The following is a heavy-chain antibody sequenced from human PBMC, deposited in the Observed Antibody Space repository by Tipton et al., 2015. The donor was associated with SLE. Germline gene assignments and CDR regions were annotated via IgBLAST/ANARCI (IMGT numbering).Heavy chain of an antibody. J-gene: IGHJ4*02. CDR2: ISYSGST. CDR3: ARDEYRYDGTGYHLLGHFDF. D-gene: IGHD3-22*01. V-gene: IGHV4-31*02. Sequence: RSLRLSCTVSGGSISSGGYYWSWIRQSPGKGLEWIGYISYSGSTNYNSSLKSRLTISVDTSKNQFSLKLSSVTAADTAVYYCARDEYRYDGTGYHLLGHFDFWGQGTLVTVSS. CDR1: GGSISSGGYY.